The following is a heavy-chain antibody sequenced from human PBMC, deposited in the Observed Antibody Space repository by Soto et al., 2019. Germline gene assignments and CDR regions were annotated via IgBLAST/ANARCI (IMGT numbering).Heavy chain of an antibody. CDR3: AHRQDDFWSGYYTGYFDY. CDR1: GFSLSTSGVG. J-gene: IGHJ4*02. D-gene: IGHD3-3*01. V-gene: IGHV2-5*01. CDR2: IYWNDDK. Sequence: SGPTLVKPTQTLTLTCTFSGFSLSTSGVGVGWIRQPPGKALEWLALIYWNDDKRYSPSLKSRLTITKDTSKNQVVLKMTNMDPVDTATYYCAHRQDDFWSGYYTGYFDYWGQGTLVTVSS.